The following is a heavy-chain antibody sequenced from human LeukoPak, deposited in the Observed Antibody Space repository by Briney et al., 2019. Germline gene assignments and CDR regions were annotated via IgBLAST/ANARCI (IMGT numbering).Heavy chain of an antibody. Sequence: SETLSLTCTISGGSISNYYWSWIRQPAGKGLEWIGRIYTSGSTNYNPSLKSRVTMSVDTSKNQFSLKLGSVSAADTAVYYCARSSTMVRGPAYYYYMDVWGKGTTVTISS. CDR1: GGSISNYY. V-gene: IGHV4-4*07. D-gene: IGHD3-10*01. CDR3: ARSSTMVRGPAYYYYMDV. CDR2: IYTSGST. J-gene: IGHJ6*03.